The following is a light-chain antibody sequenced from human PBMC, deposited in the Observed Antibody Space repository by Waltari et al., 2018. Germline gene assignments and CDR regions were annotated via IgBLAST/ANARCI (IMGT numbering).Light chain of an antibody. CDR2: DVT. Sequence: QSALTQPASVSGSPGQSITIPCPGTSSDIGDYNYVSWYQQHVGKAPKLMIYDVTKRPSGVSYRFSGSKSGNTASLTISGLQAEDEADYYCSSYTSSSTWVFGGGTKLTVL. V-gene: IGLV2-14*01. CDR3: SSYTSSSTWV. J-gene: IGLJ3*02. CDR1: SSDIGDYNY.